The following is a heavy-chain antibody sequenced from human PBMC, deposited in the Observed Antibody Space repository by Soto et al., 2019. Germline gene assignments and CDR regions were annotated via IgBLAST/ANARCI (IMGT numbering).Heavy chain of an antibody. D-gene: IGHD4-17*01. CDR1: GYTFTGYY. Sequence: QVPLVQSGAEVKKPGASVKVSCKASGYTFTGYYMHWVRQAPGQGLEWMGWINPNSGGTNYAQKVQGRVTMTRDTSISTAYMELSRLRSDDTAVYYCARETTVTPSGYWGQGTLVTVSS. J-gene: IGHJ4*02. CDR2: INPNSGGT. V-gene: IGHV1-2*02. CDR3: ARETTVTPSGY.